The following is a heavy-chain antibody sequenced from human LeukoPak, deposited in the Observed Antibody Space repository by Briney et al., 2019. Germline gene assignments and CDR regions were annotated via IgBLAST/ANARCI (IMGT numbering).Heavy chain of an antibody. CDR2: INHSGST. CDR3: ARAPVATWYYYYMDV. V-gene: IGHV4-34*01. J-gene: IGHJ6*03. D-gene: IGHD5-12*01. CDR1: GGSFSGYY. Sequence: SETLSLTCAVYGGSFSGYYWSWIRQPPGKGLEWIGEINHSGSTNYNPSLKSRVTISVDTSKNQFSLKLSSVTAADTAVYYCARAPVATWYYYYMDVWGKGTTVTVSS.